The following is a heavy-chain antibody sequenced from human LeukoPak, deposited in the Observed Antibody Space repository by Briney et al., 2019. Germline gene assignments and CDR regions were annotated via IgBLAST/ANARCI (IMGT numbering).Heavy chain of an antibody. CDR1: GFTFSSYA. J-gene: IGHJ6*04. D-gene: IGHD6-13*01. CDR2: TSSKGDNI. V-gene: IGHV3-64*01. CDR3: GRVRISAARGYMDV. Sequence: GGALRLSCAGSGFTFSSYAIQWVRQAPGKGLEYGSTTSSKGDNIFYANSVKGRFTISRDNSKNTVYLQMGSLRAEDMAVYYCGRVRISAARGYMDVWGKGTTVTVSS.